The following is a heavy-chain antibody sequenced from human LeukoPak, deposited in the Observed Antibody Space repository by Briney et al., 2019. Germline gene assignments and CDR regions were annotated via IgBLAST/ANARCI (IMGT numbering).Heavy chain of an antibody. CDR3: ARWSIPAATGDY. CDR1: GGSISSYY. CDR2: IYYSGST. Sequence: PSETLSLTCTVSGGSISSYYWSWIRQPPGKGLEWIGYIYYSGSTNYNPSLKRRVTISVDTSKNQFSLKLSSVTAADTAVYYCARWSIPAATGDYWGQGTLVTVSS. J-gene: IGHJ4*02. D-gene: IGHD2-2*01. V-gene: IGHV4-59*01.